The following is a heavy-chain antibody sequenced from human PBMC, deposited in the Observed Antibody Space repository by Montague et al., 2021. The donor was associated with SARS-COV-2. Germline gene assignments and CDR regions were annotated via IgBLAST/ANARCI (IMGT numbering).Heavy chain of an antibody. CDR2: IYSSGTT. Sequence: SLRLSCAASGFTVSSNHMSWVRQAPGKGLEWVSVIYSSGTTYYADSVKGRFAISRDNSKNTLYLQMNSLRAEDTAVYYCARALSFSNWFDPWGQGTLVTVSS. CDR3: ARALSFSNWFDP. J-gene: IGHJ5*02. D-gene: IGHD2-2*01. CDR1: GFTVSSNH. V-gene: IGHV3-66*01.